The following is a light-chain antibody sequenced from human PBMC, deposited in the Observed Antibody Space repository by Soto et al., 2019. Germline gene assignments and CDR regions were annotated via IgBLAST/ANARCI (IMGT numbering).Light chain of an antibody. V-gene: IGLV2-8*01. CDR1: SSDVGGHNY. CDR3: SSYAGSTNLI. Sequence: QSALTQPPSASGSPGQSVTISCTGTSSDVGGHNYVSWYQQYPGKAPKLMIYEVTKRPSGVPDRFSGSKSVNTASLTVSGLQAEDEADYYCSSYAGSTNLIFGGGTKLTGL. J-gene: IGLJ2*01. CDR2: EVT.